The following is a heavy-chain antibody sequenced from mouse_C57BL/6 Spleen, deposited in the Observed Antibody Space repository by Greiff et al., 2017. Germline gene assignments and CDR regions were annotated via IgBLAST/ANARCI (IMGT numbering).Heavy chain of an antibody. V-gene: IGHV1-69*01. CDR2: IDPSDSYT. Sequence: QVQLQQPGAELVMPGASVKLSCKASGYTFTSYWMHWVKQRPGQGLEWIGEIDPSDSYTNYNQKFKGKSTLTVDTSSSTAYMQLSSLTSEDSAVYYCARRGYYAMDYWGQGASVTVSS. CDR3: ARRGYYAMDY. CDR1: GYTFTSYW. J-gene: IGHJ4*01.